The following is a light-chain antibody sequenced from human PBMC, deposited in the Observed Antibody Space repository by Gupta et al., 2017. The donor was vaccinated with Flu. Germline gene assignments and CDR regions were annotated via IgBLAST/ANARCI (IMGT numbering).Light chain of an antibody. CDR1: ALPTKY. CDR3: SSTDSSGHHVV. V-gene: IGLV3-10*01. CDR2: EDN. J-gene: IGLJ3*02. Sequence: SYEVKQPPSVSVSPGQTARITCSGDALPTKYANWYQQKSGPAPVLVIYEDNQRPSGIPARFSGSSSGTTATLTISGAQDEDEADYYCSSTDSSGHHVVFGRGTTLTVL.